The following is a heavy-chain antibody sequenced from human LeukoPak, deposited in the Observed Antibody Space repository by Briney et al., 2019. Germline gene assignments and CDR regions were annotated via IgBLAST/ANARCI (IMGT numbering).Heavy chain of an antibody. J-gene: IGHJ4*02. D-gene: IGHD6-19*01. CDR3: ARGGPNSSGWYFDY. CDR1: GFTFSNYA. Sequence: GGSLRLSCAASGFTFSNYAIHWVRQAPGKGLEWVTVISSDGNNEYYADSVKGRFTISRDNSKNTLYVQMNSLRAEDTAVYYCARGGPNSSGWYFDYWGQETLVAVSS. CDR2: ISSDGNNE. V-gene: IGHV3-30-3*01.